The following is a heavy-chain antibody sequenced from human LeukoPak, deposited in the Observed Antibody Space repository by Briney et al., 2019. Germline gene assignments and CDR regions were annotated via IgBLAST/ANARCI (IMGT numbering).Heavy chain of an antibody. J-gene: IGHJ4*02. CDR1: GYTFTGYY. CDR2: INHSSGGT. D-gene: IGHD3-10*01. CDR3: ARDRGGGGTYFDY. V-gene: IGHV1-2*06. Sequence: GASVKVSCKASGYTFTGYYMHWVRQAPGQGLEWMGRINHSSGGTNYAQKFKGRVTMTRDTSITTAYMELSRLTSDDTAVYYCARDRGGGGTYFDYWGQGTLVTVSS.